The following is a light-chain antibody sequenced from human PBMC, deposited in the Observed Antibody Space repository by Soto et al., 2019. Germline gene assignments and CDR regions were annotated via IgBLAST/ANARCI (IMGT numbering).Light chain of an antibody. V-gene: IGLV1-40*01. CDR1: TGYD. CDR3: QSYDIGLGGWV. J-gene: IGLJ3*02. Sequence: QSVLTQPPSVSGAPGQRVTISCTGSTGYDVHWYQQFPGTAPKLLIHDNSIRPSGVPDRFSGSKSGTSASLAITGLQAEDEADYYCQSYDIGLGGWVFGEGTKPAV. CDR2: DNS.